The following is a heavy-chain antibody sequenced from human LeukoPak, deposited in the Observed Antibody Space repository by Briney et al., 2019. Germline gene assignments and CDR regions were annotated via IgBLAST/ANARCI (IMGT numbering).Heavy chain of an antibody. D-gene: IGHD6-13*01. J-gene: IGHJ4*02. CDR1: GYTFTSYG. CDR3: ARYGIAAAGHYFDY. V-gene: IGHV1-18*01. Sequence: ASVKVSCKHSGYTFTSYGTSWVRQAPGQGLEWMGWISAYNGNTNYAQKLQGRVTMTTDTSTSTAYMELRSLRSDDTAVYYCARYGIAAAGHYFDYWGQGTLVTVSS. CDR2: ISAYNGNT.